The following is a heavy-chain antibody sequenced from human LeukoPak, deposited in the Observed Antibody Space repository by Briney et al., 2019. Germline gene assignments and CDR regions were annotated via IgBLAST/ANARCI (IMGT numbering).Heavy chain of an antibody. CDR2: ISYHGSSQ. J-gene: IGHJ4*02. CDR3: ARAGPNDHRFDY. Sequence: PGGSLRLSCAASGFTITSYAMHWVRQAPGKGLEWVAVISYHGSSQYYGDSVKGRFTISRDTSKNTLYLQMFSLRPEDTAIYYCARAGPNDHRFDYWGQGTLVTVSS. V-gene: IGHV3-30-3*01. D-gene: IGHD1-1*01. CDR1: GFTITSYA.